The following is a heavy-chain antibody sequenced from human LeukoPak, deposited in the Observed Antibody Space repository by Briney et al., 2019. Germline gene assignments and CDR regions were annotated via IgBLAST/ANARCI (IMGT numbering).Heavy chain of an antibody. V-gene: IGHV3-30*04. CDR2: ISYDGSNK. D-gene: IGHD2-2*01. CDR3: AREPVVVPSFYYYYGMDV. CDR1: GFTFSSYA. Sequence: GGSLRLSCAASGFTFSSYAMHWVRQAPGKGLEWVAVISYDGSNKYYADSVKGRFTISRDNSKNTLYLQMNSLKAEDTAVYYCAREPVVVPSFYYYYGMDVWGQGTTVTVSS. J-gene: IGHJ6*02.